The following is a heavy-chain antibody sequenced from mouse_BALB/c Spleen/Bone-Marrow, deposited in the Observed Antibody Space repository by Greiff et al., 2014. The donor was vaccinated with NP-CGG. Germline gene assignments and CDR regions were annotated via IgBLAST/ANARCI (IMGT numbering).Heavy chain of an antibody. CDR1: GYSFAGYT. Sequence: VQLQQSGPELVKPGASMKISCKASGYSFAGYTMNWVKQSHGKNLEWIGLINPYNGGSSYNQKFKGKATLTVDKSSSTAYMGLLSLTSEDSAVYYYAREGYGSSYGFAYWGQGTLVTVSA. D-gene: IGHD1-1*01. CDR3: AREGYGSSYGFAY. J-gene: IGHJ3*01. CDR2: INPYNGGS. V-gene: IGHV1-26*01.